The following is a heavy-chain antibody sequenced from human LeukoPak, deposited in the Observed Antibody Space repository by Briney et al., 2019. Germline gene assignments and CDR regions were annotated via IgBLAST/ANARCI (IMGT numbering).Heavy chain of an antibody. CDR1: GGSISSGSYY. Sequence: PSETLSLTCTVSGGSISSGSYYWGWIRQPPGKGLEWIGSIYYSGSTYHNPSLKSRVTISVDTSKNQFSLRLGSVTAADTAVYYCARLPTVTFFDYWGQGTLVTVSS. J-gene: IGHJ4*02. D-gene: IGHD4-17*01. V-gene: IGHV4-39*01. CDR3: ARLPTVTFFDY. CDR2: IYYSGST.